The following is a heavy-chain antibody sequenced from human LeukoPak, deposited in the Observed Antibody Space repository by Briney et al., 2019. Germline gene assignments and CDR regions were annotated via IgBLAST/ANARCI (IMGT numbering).Heavy chain of an antibody. V-gene: IGHV3-21*01. CDR3: ARAYYDFWSEEPYFDY. J-gene: IGHJ4*02. CDR1: GFPFHKYT. Sequence: GGSLRLSCIASGFPFHKYTMSWVRQAPGKGLEWVSSLSSTNPYSNYADSVKGRFTISRDNAKNSLYLQMNSLRAEDTAVYYCARAYYDFWSEEPYFDYWGQGTLVTVSS. D-gene: IGHD3-3*01. CDR2: LSSTNPYS.